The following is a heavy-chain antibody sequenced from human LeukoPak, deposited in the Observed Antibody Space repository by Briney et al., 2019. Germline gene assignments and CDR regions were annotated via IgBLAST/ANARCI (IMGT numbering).Heavy chain of an antibody. CDR2: IKQDGSEK. CDR3: AREAW. Sequence: GGSLRLSCAASGFTFSNCWMSWVRQAPGKGLEWVANIKQDGSEKYYVDSVKGRFTISRDNAKNSLYLQMNSLRAEDTAVYYCAREAWWGQGTLVTVSS. V-gene: IGHV3-7*01. CDR1: GFTFSNCW. J-gene: IGHJ4*02.